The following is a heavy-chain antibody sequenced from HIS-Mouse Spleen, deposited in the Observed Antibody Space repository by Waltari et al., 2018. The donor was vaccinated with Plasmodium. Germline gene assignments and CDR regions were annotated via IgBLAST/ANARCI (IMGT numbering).Heavy chain of an antibody. CDR1: GGSISSYY. CDR2: IYYSGST. V-gene: IGHV4-59*01. Sequence: QVQLQESGPGLVKPSETLSLTCTVPGGSISSYYWSWIRQPPGKGLEWIGYIYYSGSTTDNPSLKSRVTISVDTSKNQFSLKLSSVTAADTAVYYCARGYDFWSGYSPYFDYWGQGTLVTVSS. J-gene: IGHJ4*02. D-gene: IGHD3-3*01. CDR3: ARGYDFWSGYSPYFDY.